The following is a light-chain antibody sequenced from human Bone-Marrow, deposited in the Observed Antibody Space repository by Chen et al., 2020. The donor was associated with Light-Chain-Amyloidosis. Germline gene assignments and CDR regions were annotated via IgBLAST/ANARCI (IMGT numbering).Light chain of an antibody. CDR2: DAS. CDR3: KQYNTWPLT. Sequence: EIVMTQSPATLSVSPGESATLSCRASQSVSSKLAWYQQKPGQAPRLLIYDASTRATGIPARFSGSESGTEFTLTITSVQSEDLVVYYCKQYNTWPLTFGGGTKVAIK. V-gene: IGKV3-15*01. CDR1: QSVSSK. J-gene: IGKJ4*01.